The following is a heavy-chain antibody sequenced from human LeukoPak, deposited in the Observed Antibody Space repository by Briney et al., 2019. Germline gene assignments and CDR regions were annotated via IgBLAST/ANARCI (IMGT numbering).Heavy chain of an antibody. Sequence: GGSLRLSCTASGFILGDHAMSWVRQAPGKGLEWGGFIRSKAYGGTTEYAASVKGRFTISRDDSNSIVYLQMNSLKTEDTAVYSCTRGPIHLWLYYGMYVWGQGTTVTVSS. D-gene: IGHD5-18*01. V-gene: IGHV3-49*04. J-gene: IGHJ6*02. CDR3: TRGPIHLWLYYGMYV. CDR2: IRSKAYGGTT. CDR1: GFILGDHA.